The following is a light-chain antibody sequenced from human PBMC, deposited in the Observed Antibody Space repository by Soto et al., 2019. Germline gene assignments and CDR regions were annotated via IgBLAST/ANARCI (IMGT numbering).Light chain of an antibody. Sequence: SYELTQPLSVSVALGQTARITRGGNNIGGKHVHWYQQKPGQAPVLVIYRGIKRPSGIPERFSGSNSGNTATLTISGAQAGDEADYYCQVWDSSTVVFGGGTKLTVL. V-gene: IGLV3-9*01. J-gene: IGLJ3*02. CDR2: RGI. CDR3: QVWDSSTVV. CDR1: NIGGKH.